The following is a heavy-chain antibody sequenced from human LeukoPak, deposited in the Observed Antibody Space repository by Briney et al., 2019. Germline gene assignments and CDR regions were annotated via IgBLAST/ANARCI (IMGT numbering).Heavy chain of an antibody. V-gene: IGHV3-64*02. Sequence: GGSLRLSCVASGFSFRNYAIHWVRQAPGKGLEYVSVLNTDGRITYYADSVKGRFTISRDNSKNTVYLQMGSLRGEDMAVYYCTRDGGSFCDFDYWGQGALVTVSS. CDR2: LNTDGRIT. D-gene: IGHD1-26*01. J-gene: IGHJ4*02. CDR1: GFSFRNYA. CDR3: TRDGGSFCDFDY.